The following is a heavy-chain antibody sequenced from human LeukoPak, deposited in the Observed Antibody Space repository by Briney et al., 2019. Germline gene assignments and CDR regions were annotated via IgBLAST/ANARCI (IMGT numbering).Heavy chain of an antibody. CDR3: ARRYGEYRYFDY. D-gene: IGHD4-17*01. CDR2: IYHSGNT. CDR1: GYSISSGYY. V-gene: IGHV4-38-2*01. J-gene: IGHJ4*02. Sequence: PSETLSLTCAVSGYSISSGYYWGWIRQPPGKGLEWIGSIYHSGNTYYNPSLKSRVTMSVDTSKNQFSLKPSSVTAADTAVYYCARRYGEYRYFDYWGQGTLVTVSS.